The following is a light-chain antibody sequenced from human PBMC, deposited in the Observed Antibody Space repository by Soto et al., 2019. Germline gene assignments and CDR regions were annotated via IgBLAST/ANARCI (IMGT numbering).Light chain of an antibody. CDR3: QQYGSSPLT. Sequence: EIVLTQSPGTLSLSPGERATLSCRASQSVRINYLAWYQQKPGQAPRFLIYDASSRATGIPDRFSGSGSGTDFTLTISRLEPEDFAVYYCQQYGSSPLTFGGGTKVEIK. CDR2: DAS. CDR1: QSVRINY. V-gene: IGKV3-20*01. J-gene: IGKJ4*01.